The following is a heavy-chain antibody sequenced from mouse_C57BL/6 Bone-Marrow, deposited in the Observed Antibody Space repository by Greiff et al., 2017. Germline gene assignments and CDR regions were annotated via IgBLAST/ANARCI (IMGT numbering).Heavy chain of an antibody. V-gene: IGHV5-12*01. CDR1: GFTFSDYY. Sequence: DVKLVESGGGLVQPGGSLKLSCAASGFTFSDYYMYWVRQTPEKRLEWVAYISNGGGSTYYPDTVKGRFTISRDNAKNTLYLQMSRLTSEYTAMYYCARQDYYGSSWFAYWGQGTLVTVSA. J-gene: IGHJ3*01. D-gene: IGHD1-1*01. CDR3: ARQDYYGSSWFAY. CDR2: ISNGGGST.